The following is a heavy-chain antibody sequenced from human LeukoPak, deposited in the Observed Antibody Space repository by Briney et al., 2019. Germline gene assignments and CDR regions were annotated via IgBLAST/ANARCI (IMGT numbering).Heavy chain of an antibody. CDR2: IYPGDSDT. CDR1: GYSFTSYW. D-gene: IGHD6-13*01. CDR3: ARRFGSSWYGLNFDY. V-gene: IGHV5-51*01. Sequence: GASLKTSCKGSGYSFTSYWIGCVRQMPGKGLEWMGIIYPGDSDTRYSPSFQGQVTISADKSISTAYLQWSSLKASDTAMYYCARRFGSSWYGLNFDYWGQGTLVTVSS. J-gene: IGHJ4*02.